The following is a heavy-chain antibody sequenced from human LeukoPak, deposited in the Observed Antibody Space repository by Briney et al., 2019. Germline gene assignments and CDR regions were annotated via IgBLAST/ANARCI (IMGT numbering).Heavy chain of an antibody. CDR2: ISGSGGST. Sequence: PGGSLRLSYAASGFTFSSYAMSWVRQAPGKGLEWVSAISGSGGSTYYADSVKGRFTISRDNSKNTLYLQMNSLRAEDTAVYYCAKRFRQYQLLFPFDYWGQGTLVTVSS. J-gene: IGHJ4*02. V-gene: IGHV3-23*01. CDR1: GFTFSSYA. D-gene: IGHD2-2*01. CDR3: AKRFRQYQLLFPFDY.